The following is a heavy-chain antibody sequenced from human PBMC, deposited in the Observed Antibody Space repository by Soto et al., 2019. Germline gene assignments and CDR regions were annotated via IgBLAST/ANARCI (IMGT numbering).Heavy chain of an antibody. CDR2: INPNSGGT. CDR3: ARVSGPYCSGGSCYANDAFDI. CDR1: GYTFTGYY. V-gene: IGHV1-2*02. D-gene: IGHD2-15*01. Sequence: ASVKVSCKASGYTFTGYYMHWVRQAPGQGLEWMGWINPNSGGTNYAQKFQGRVTMTRDTSISTAYMGLSRLRSDDTAVYYCARVSGPYCSGGSCYANDAFDIWGQGTMVTVSS. J-gene: IGHJ3*02.